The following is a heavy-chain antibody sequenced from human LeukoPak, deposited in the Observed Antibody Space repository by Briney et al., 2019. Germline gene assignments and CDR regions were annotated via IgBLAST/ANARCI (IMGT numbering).Heavy chain of an antibody. CDR1: GGSISSYY. D-gene: IGHD3-22*01. CDR3: AGDSSGYYRFVAFDI. J-gene: IGHJ3*02. Sequence: PSETLSLTCTVSGGSISSYYWSWIRQPAGKGLEWIGEINHSGSTNYNPSLKSRVTISIDTSKNQFSLKLSSVTAADTAVYYCAGDSSGYYRFVAFDIWGQGQWSPSLQ. CDR2: INHSGST. V-gene: IGHV4-34*01.